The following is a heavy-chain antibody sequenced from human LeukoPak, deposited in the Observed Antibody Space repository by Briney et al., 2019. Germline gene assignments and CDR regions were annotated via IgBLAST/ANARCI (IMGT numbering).Heavy chain of an antibody. Sequence: AASVKVSCKASGGTFSSYAISWVRQAPGQGLEWMGGIIPIFGTANYAQKFQGRVTITADESTSTAYMELSSLRSEDTAVYYCARDYRDSSGWNWFDPWGQGTLVTVSS. CDR1: GGTFSSYA. D-gene: IGHD6-19*01. CDR3: ARDYRDSSGWNWFDP. CDR2: IIPIFGTA. V-gene: IGHV1-69*13. J-gene: IGHJ5*02.